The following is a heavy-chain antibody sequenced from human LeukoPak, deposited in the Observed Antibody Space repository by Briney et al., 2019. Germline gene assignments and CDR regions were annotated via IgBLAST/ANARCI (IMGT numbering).Heavy chain of an antibody. CDR3: ARGVYSSGWYGFDC. Sequence: GGSLRLCCAASGFTFSSYGMHWVRQAPGKGLEWVAVISYDGSNKYYADSVKGRFTISRDNSKNTLYLQMNSLRAEDTAVYYCARGVYSSGWYGFDCWGQGTLVTVSS. CDR2: ISYDGSNK. CDR1: GFTFSSYG. D-gene: IGHD6-19*01. V-gene: IGHV3-30*03. J-gene: IGHJ4*02.